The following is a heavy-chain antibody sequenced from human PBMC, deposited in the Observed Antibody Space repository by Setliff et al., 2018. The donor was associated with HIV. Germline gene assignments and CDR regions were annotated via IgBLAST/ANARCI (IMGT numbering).Heavy chain of an antibody. CDR2: IYPADSDT. J-gene: IGHJ6*03. Sequence: GESLKISCKGSGYSFTNYWIGWVRQVPGKGLEWMGIIYPADSDTRYSPSFQGQVTISADKSISTAYLQWSSLRASDTAVYYCSRASDPSHRMPPTNYYYYTDVWGKGTKVTVSS. CDR1: GYSFTNYW. D-gene: IGHD2-2*01. V-gene: IGHV5-51*01. CDR3: SRASDPSHRMPPTNYYYYTDV.